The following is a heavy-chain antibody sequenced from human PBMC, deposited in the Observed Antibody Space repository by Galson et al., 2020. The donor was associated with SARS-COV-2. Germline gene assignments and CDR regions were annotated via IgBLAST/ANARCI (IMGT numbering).Heavy chain of an antibody. Sequence: SETLSPTCTVSGGSISSGSYYWSWIRQPAGKGLEWIGRIHTSGSTNYNPSLKSRVTISVDTSKNQFSLNLSSVTAADTAMYYCARGLVAGTGAWGQGTLVTVSS. CDR1: GGSISSGSYY. D-gene: IGHD6-19*01. V-gene: IGHV4-61*02. CDR3: ARGLVAGTGA. CDR2: IHTSGST. J-gene: IGHJ5*02.